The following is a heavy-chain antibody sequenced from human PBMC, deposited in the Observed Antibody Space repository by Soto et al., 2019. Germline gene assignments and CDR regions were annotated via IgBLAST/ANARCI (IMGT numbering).Heavy chain of an antibody. CDR1: GGSISSSNW. D-gene: IGHD2-21*02. CDR3: ARVIGRSYCGGDCLRAFDI. Sequence: SETLSLTCAVSGGSISSSNWWSWVRQPPGKGLEWIGEIYHSGSTNYNPSLKSRVTISVDKSKNQFSLKLSSVTAADTAVYYCARVIGRSYCGGDCLRAFDIWGQGTMVTVS. CDR2: IYHSGST. J-gene: IGHJ3*02. V-gene: IGHV4-4*02.